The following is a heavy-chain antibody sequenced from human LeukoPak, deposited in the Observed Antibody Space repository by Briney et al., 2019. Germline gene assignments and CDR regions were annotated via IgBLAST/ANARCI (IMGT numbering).Heavy chain of an antibody. CDR2: IYHSGST. Sequence: SSETLSLTCAVSGYSITSGYYWGWIRQPPGKGLEWIGTIYHSGSTYYNPSLKSRVTISVDTSKNQFSLKLTSVTATGTAVYYCASPWRIIVRATSDAFDVWGQGTMVTVSS. D-gene: IGHD1-26*01. J-gene: IGHJ3*01. V-gene: IGHV4-38-2*01. CDR1: GYSITSGYY. CDR3: ASPWRIIVRATSDAFDV.